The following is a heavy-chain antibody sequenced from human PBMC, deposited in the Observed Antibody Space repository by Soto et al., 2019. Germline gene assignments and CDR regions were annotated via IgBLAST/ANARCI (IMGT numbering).Heavy chain of an antibody. CDR1: GYSISSGYY. CDR2: IYHSGST. D-gene: IGHD3-3*01. V-gene: IGHV4-38-2*01. J-gene: IGHJ5*02. CDR3: AMGSVTIFGVVNGFDP. Sequence: SETLSLTCAVSGYSISSGYYWGWIRQPPGKGLEWIGSIYHSGSTYYNPSLKSRVTISVDTSKNQFSLKLSSVTAADTAVYYCAMGSVTIFGVVNGFDPWGQGTLVTVSS.